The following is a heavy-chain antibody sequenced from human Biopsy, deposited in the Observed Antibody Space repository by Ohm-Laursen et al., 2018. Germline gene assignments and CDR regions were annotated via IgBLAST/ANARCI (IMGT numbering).Heavy chain of an antibody. V-gene: IGHV1-69*04. CDR1: GGTFTRYA. CDR2: IISVHDIA. D-gene: IGHD2-21*02. J-gene: IGHJ6*02. CDR3: AKGALTAQTCYYGMDV. Sequence: ASVKVSCKASGGTFTRYAMHWVRQAPGQGLEWMGRIISVHDIANYAQKFQGRVTITADKSTDTVYMELRSLRSEDTAVYYCAKGALTAQTCYYGMDVWGQGTTVSVSS.